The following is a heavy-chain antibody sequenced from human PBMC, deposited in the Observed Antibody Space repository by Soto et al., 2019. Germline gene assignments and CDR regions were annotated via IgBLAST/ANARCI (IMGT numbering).Heavy chain of an antibody. CDR1: GGTFSSYA. J-gene: IGHJ6*04. CDR2: IIPIFGTA. CDR3: ARDRNPWIQLWLSYGMDV. V-gene: IGHV1-69*13. Sequence: ASVKVSCKASGGTFSSYAISWVRQAPGQGLEWMGGIIPIFGTANYAQKFQGRVTITADESTSTAYMELGSLRSEDTAVYYCARDRNPWIQLWLSYGMDVRGKGTTVTVSS. D-gene: IGHD5-18*01.